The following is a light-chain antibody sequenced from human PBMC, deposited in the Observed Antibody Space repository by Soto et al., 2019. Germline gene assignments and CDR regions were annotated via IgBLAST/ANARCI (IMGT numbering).Light chain of an antibody. Sequence: QSVRTQPASVSGAPGQSITISCTGTSSDVGSYNLVSWYQQHPGKAPKLMLYEVYKRPSGVSDRFPGSKSGNTASLTISGLQAEDEADYYCCSYAGSNYVFGTGTKVTVL. CDR2: EVY. CDR1: SSDVGSYNL. J-gene: IGLJ1*01. CDR3: CSYAGSNYV. V-gene: IGLV2-23*02.